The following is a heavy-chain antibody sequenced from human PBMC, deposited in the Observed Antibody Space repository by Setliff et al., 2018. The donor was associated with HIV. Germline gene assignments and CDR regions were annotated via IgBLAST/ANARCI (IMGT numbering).Heavy chain of an antibody. V-gene: IGHV1-2*04. D-gene: IGHD3-16*01. J-gene: IGHJ2*01. Sequence: SVKVSCKASGYSFTGYYLHWVRQAPGQGLEWMGWINPKSGGTNYAPKFQGWVTMNRDMSIGTAYMELSRLRSADTAVYYCARTLGEDWYFDLWGRGTLVTVSS. CDR1: GYSFTGYY. CDR2: INPKSGGT. CDR3: ARTLGEDWYFDL.